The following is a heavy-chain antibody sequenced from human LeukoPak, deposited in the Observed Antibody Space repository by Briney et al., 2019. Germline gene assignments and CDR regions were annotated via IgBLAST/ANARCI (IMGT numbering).Heavy chain of an antibody. V-gene: IGHV3-30*02. D-gene: IGHD5-18*01. CDR3: AKELRGDSYGRVIDY. CDR2: IWYDGRNK. J-gene: IGHJ4*02. CDR1: GFTFSSYG. Sequence: SGGSLRLSCAASGFTFSSYGMYWVRQAPGKGLAWVSFIWYDGRNKYYVDSVKGRFTVYRDNSKNTLYLQMNRLGAEDTAVYYCAKELRGDSYGRVIDYWGEGTLVSVSS.